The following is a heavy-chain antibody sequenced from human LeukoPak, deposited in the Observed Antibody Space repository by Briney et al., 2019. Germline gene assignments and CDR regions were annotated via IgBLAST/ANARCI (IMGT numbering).Heavy chain of an antibody. Sequence: GGSLRLSCAASGFTFSSYSMNWVRQAPGKGLEWVSYISSSSSTIYYVDSVKGRFTISRDNVKNSLYLQMNSLRAEDTAVYYCARVRTQLLSDFDYWGQGTLVTVSS. D-gene: IGHD2-2*01. CDR2: ISSSSSTI. V-gene: IGHV3-48*01. J-gene: IGHJ4*02. CDR3: ARVRTQLLSDFDY. CDR1: GFTFSSYS.